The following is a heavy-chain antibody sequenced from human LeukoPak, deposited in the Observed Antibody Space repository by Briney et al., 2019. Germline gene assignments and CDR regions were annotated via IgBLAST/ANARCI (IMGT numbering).Heavy chain of an antibody. D-gene: IGHD6-13*01. CDR1: GYTFTSYA. CDR3: ARDLSMVGSWDPDYYYYYGMDV. J-gene: IGHJ6*02. CDR2: INTNTGNP. Sequence: ASVKVSCKASGYTFTSYAMNWVRQVPGQGLEWMGWINTNTGNPTYGQGFTGRFVFSLDTSVSTAYLQISSLKAEDTAVYYCARDLSMVGSWDPDYYYYYGMDVWGQGTTVTVSS. V-gene: IGHV7-4-1*02.